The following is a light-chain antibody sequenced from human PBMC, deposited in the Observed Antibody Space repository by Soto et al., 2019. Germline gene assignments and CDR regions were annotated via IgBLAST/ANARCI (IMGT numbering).Light chain of an antibody. CDR1: SSDVGSYNL. J-gene: IGLJ2*01. V-gene: IGLV2-23*02. CDR2: EVN. CDR3: QSYDSSLGGVV. Sequence: QSALTQPASVSGSPGQSITISCTGTSSDVGSYNLVSWYQHQPGKAPRLMIYEVNKRPSGVSNRFSGSKSGNTASLTISGLQAEDEADYYCQSYDSSLGGVVFGGGTKVTVL.